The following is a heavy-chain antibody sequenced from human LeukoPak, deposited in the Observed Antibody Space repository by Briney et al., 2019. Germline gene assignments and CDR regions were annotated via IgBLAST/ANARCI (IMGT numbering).Heavy chain of an antibody. V-gene: IGHV1-46*01. D-gene: IGHD3-10*01. Sequence: VKVSCKASGYTFTSYSMHWVRQAPGQGRDWMGIITPSGGSTTYAQKFQGRATMTRDTSTSTVYMELSSLRSEDTAVYYCARDRGPFSANYYFDFWGQGTLVTVSS. J-gene: IGHJ4*02. CDR3: ARDRGPFSANYYFDF. CDR2: ITPSGGST. CDR1: GYTFTSYS.